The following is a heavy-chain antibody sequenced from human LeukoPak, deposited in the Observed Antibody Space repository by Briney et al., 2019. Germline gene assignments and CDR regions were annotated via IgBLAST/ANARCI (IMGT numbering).Heavy chain of an antibody. CDR2: INPNSGGT. Sequence: ASVKVSCKASGYTFTGYYMHWVRQAPGQGREWMGWINPNSGGTNYAQKFQGRVTMTRDTSISTAYMELSRLRSDDTAVYYCARDSDTAMVPGPDYWGQGTLVTVSS. CDR1: GYTFTGYY. J-gene: IGHJ4*02. V-gene: IGHV1-2*02. D-gene: IGHD5-18*01. CDR3: ARDSDTAMVPGPDY.